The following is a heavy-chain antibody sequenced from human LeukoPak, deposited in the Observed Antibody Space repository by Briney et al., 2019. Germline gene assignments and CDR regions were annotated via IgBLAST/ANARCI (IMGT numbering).Heavy chain of an antibody. CDR2: ISNRSSYI. CDR3: AKIDDYYKHFDS. Sequence: PGGSLRLSCTASDFNFNTYTIDWVRQAPGKGLEWVSSISNRSSYIYYADALRDRFSTSRDNAKNSVYLQMDGLRVEDTAVYYCAKIDDYYKHFDSWGQGTLVTVSS. V-gene: IGHV3-21*01. D-gene: IGHD2-21*02. J-gene: IGHJ4*02. CDR1: DFNFNTYT.